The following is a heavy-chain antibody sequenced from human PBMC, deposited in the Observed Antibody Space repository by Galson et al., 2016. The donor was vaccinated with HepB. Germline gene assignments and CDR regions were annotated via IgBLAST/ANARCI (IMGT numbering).Heavy chain of an antibody. CDR3: AHRQQHLGLNDNNNYGFGS. J-gene: IGHJ4*02. Sequence: PALVKPTQTLTLTCPFSGFSLSSRRLGVGWIRQSPGKALEWLAVIYWNDEKHSSPSLESRVTIIRDTSKNQVVLTMTNMDPVDTATYYCAHRQQHLGLNDNNNYGFGSWGQGALVTVSS. CDR1: GFSLSSRRLG. D-gene: IGHD4-11*01. V-gene: IGHV2-5*01. CDR2: IYWNDEK.